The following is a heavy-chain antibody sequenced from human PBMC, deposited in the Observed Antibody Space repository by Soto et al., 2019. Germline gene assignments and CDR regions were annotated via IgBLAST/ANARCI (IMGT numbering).Heavy chain of an antibody. CDR1: GYSVSSGYY. D-gene: IGHD3-22*01. J-gene: IGHJ4*02. CDR3: ARLLYDSRGYYYFDY. V-gene: IGHV4-38-2*01. CDR2: IFHIGNT. Sequence: PSETLSLTCAVSGYSVSSGYYWGWIRQPAEKGLEWLGSIFHIGNTYNNPALKSRVTMSVDTSKNQFSLRLSSVTAADTAIYYCARLLYDSRGYYYFDYWGQGTLVTFSS.